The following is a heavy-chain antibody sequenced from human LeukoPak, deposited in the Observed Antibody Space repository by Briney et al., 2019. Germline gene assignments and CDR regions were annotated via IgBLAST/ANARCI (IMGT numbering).Heavy chain of an antibody. Sequence: GESLKISCKGSGYSFTSYWIGWVRQMPGKGLEWLGIIYPGDFDTRYRPSFQGQVTIPADKSISTAYLQWSSLKASDTAMYYCARAPFSGIAAAGTYYYYMDVWGKGTTVTISS. J-gene: IGHJ6*03. CDR1: GYSFTSYW. CDR2: IYPGDFDT. D-gene: IGHD6-13*01. V-gene: IGHV5-51*01. CDR3: ARAPFSGIAAAGTYYYYMDV.